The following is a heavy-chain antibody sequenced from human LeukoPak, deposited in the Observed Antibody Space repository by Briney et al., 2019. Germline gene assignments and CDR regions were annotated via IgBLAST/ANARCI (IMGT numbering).Heavy chain of an antibody. CDR3: AKETGPWIYDAFDI. J-gene: IGHJ3*02. D-gene: IGHD5-12*01. V-gene: IGHV3-23*01. CDR1: GFIFNNYA. CDR2: ISGNGYT. Sequence: GGSLRLSCAASGFIFNNYAMSWVREAPGEGLGWVSGISGNGYTYYTDSVRGRFTISTDNSKNTLYLQMNSLRAEDTAVYYCAKETGPWIYDAFDIWGQGTMVTVSS.